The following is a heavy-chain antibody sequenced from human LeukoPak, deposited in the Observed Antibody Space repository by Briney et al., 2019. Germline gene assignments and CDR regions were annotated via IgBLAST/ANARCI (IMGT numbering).Heavy chain of an antibody. CDR2: IDYSGST. V-gene: IGHV4-39*01. CDR3: TRVRSGSQCDY. Sequence: SETLSLTCTVSGGSISSGNYHWGWIRQPPGKGLEWLASIDYSGSTFYNSSLRSRVTMSVDTPKNQSSLNLRSVTAADTAVYYCTRVRSGSQCDYWGQGTLVTVSS. J-gene: IGHJ4*02. D-gene: IGHD3-3*01. CDR1: GGSISSGNYH.